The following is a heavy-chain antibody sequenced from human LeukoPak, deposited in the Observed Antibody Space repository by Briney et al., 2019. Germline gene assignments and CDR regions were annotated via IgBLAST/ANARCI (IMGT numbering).Heavy chain of an antibody. J-gene: IGHJ3*02. CDR1: GFTFSSYS. CDR3: ARVSYGHYDAFDI. V-gene: IGHV3-48*02. Sequence: PGGSLRLSCAASGFTFSSYSMNWVRQAPGQGLEWVSYISGGSGTIYYADSVKGRFTISRDNAKSSLYLEMNSLRDEDTAVYYCARVSYGHYDAFDIWGQGTMVTVSS. CDR2: ISGGSGTI. D-gene: IGHD5-18*01.